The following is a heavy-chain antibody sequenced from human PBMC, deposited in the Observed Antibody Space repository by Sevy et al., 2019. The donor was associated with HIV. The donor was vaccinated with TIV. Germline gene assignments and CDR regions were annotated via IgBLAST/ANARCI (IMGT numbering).Heavy chain of an antibody. D-gene: IGHD2-15*01. Sequence: GGSLRLSCAASGFTFSSYAMHWVRQAPGKGPEWVAVISYDGSNKYYADSVKGRFTISRDNSKNTLYLQMNSLRAEDTAVYYCARGTLGYCSGGSCYYDAFDIWGQGTMVTVSS. V-gene: IGHV3-30-3*01. CDR3: ARGTLGYCSGGSCYYDAFDI. CDR2: ISYDGSNK. J-gene: IGHJ3*02. CDR1: GFTFSSYA.